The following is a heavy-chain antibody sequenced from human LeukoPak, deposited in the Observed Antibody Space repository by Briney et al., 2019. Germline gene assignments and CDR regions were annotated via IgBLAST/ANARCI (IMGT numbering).Heavy chain of an antibody. CDR2: VSSGGSYT. D-gene: IGHD3-10*01. V-gene: IGHV3-11*03. CDR1: GFTFSDYY. Sequence: GGSLRLSCAASGFTFSDYYMSWIRHAPGKGLEWVSCVSSGGSYTNYADSVKGRFTISRDNAKNSLYLQMNSLRAEDTAVYYCASAGRFGELNPLSYWGQGTLVSVSS. J-gene: IGHJ4*02. CDR3: ASAGRFGELNPLSY.